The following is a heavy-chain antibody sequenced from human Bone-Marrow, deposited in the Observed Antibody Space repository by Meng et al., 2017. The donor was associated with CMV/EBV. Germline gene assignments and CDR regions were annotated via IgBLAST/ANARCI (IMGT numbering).Heavy chain of an antibody. V-gene: IGHV3-30*04. CDR1: RFTFSLYA. J-gene: IGHJ4*02. D-gene: IGHD4-23*01. CDR2: ISFDGNTK. Sequence: GESLKISCAASRFTFSLYAMHWVRQAPGKGLEWVSVISFDGNTKYYADSVQGRFTISRDNSRNTLNLLMNSLRTEDTAVYYCVGGVATPAYWGPGTRVTGSS. CDR3: VGGVATPAY.